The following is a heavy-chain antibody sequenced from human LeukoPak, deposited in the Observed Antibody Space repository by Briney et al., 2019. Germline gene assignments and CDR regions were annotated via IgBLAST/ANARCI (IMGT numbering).Heavy chain of an antibody. CDR3: ASLVKDAGTEFDY. D-gene: IGHD6-13*01. CDR1: GGTFSSYA. V-gene: IGHV1-18*01. J-gene: IGHJ4*02. CDR2: ISAYNGNT. Sequence: GASVKVSCKASGGTFSSYAISWVRQAPGQGLEWMGWISAYNGNTNYAQKLQGRVTMTTDTSTSTAYMELRSLRSDDTAVYYCASLVKDAGTEFDYWGQGTLVTVSS.